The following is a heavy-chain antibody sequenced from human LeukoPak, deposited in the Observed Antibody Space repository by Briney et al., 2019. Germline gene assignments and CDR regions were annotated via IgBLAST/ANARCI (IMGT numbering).Heavy chain of an antibody. CDR1: GFTFSSYG. D-gene: IGHD6-13*01. V-gene: IGHV3-33*01. Sequence: SGGSLRLSCAASGFTFSSYGMHWVRQAPGKGLEWVAVMWYDGSNKYYADSVKGRFTISRDNSKNTLYLQMNSLRAEDTAVYYCAREAAAGYNFDYWGQGTLVTVSS. J-gene: IGHJ4*02. CDR2: MWYDGSNK. CDR3: AREAAAGYNFDY.